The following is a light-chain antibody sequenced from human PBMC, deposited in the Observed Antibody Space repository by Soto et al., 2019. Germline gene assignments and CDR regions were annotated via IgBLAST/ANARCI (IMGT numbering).Light chain of an antibody. CDR3: QQYDGSPRT. CDR1: QSLTSSY. Sequence: ELVFTHSPGTLSLSPGERATLSCRASQSLTSSYLAWYQQKPGQAPRLLIYGASSRATGIPDRFTGSGSGTDFTLTISRLEPEDFAVYYCQQYDGSPRTFGQGTKVDI. V-gene: IGKV3-20*01. CDR2: GAS. J-gene: IGKJ1*01.